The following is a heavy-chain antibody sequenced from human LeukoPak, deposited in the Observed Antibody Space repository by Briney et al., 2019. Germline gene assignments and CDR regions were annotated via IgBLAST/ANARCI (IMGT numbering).Heavy chain of an antibody. D-gene: IGHD6-19*01. CDR1: GYTFTRHG. Sequence: ASVKVSCKASGYTFTRHGISWVRQAPGQGLEWMGWISAYNGDTNYAQKPQGRVTMTTDTSTSTAYMELRSLRSDDTAVYYCARDPSNSSGWRTWFDPWGQGTLVTVSS. CDR2: ISAYNGDT. J-gene: IGHJ5*02. CDR3: ARDPSNSSGWRTWFDP. V-gene: IGHV1-18*01.